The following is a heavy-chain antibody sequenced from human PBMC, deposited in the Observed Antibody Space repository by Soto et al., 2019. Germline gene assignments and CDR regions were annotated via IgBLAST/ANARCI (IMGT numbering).Heavy chain of an antibody. V-gene: IGHV1-46*01. J-gene: IGHJ6*02. CDR3: ARVTGYDFLAYGMDV. Sequence: VSVKVSCKASGYTFTSYYIHWVRQAPGQGLEWMGVIKPGAGGTNYAQKFPDRVTITKDTSARTAYMELSSLRSEDTAVYYFARVTGYDFLAYGMDVWGQGTTVTVSS. CDR2: IKPGAGGT. CDR1: GYTFTSYY. D-gene: IGHD5-12*01.